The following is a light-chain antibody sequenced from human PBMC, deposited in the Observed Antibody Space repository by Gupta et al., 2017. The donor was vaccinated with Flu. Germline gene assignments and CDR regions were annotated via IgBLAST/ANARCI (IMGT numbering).Light chain of an antibody. Sequence: DIQMPQSPSSLSASVADRVTISCQASQDINNHLNWYQQKPGEAPKGLIYAASNSETGVPSRFSGRGSGTEFTFNISSMQPEDMATYFCQQDDKLPINFGGGTKMEIK. J-gene: IGKJ4*01. CDR3: QQDDKLPIN. V-gene: IGKV1-33*01. CDR1: QDINNH. CDR2: AAS.